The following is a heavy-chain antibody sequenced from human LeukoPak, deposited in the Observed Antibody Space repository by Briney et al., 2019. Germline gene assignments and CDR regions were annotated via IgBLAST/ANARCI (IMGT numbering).Heavy chain of an antibody. CDR3: ARDVVRYYDFWSGYGYGMDV. CDR2: ISAYNGNT. D-gene: IGHD3-3*01. V-gene: IGHV1-18*01. CDR1: GYTFTSYG. J-gene: IGHJ6*02. Sequence: ASVKVSCKASGYTFTSYGISWVRQAPGQGLEWMGWISAYNGNTNYAQKLQGRVTMTTDTSTSTAYMELRSLRSDDTAVYYCARDVVRYYDFWSGYGYGMDVWGQGTTVTVSS.